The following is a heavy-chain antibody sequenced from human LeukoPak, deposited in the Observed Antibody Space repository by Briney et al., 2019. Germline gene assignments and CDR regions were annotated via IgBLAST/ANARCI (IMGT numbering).Heavy chain of an antibody. V-gene: IGHV1-69*05. J-gene: IGHJ6*03. Sequence: GASVKVSCKASGGTFSSYAISWVRQAPGQGLEWMGGIIPIFGTANYAQKFQGRVTITTDESTSTAYMELSSLRSEDTAVYYCARALGVGGRNGGYHYYMDVWGKGTTVTVSS. CDR1: GGTFSSYA. CDR3: ARALGVGGRNGGYHYYMDV. D-gene: IGHD1-26*01. CDR2: IIPIFGTA.